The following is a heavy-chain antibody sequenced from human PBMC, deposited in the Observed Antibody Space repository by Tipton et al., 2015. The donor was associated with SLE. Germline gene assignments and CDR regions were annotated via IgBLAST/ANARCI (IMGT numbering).Heavy chain of an antibody. J-gene: IGHJ6*03. Sequence: TLSLTCAVSGGSFNGYSWSWVRQSPGKGLEWIGEISHSRTTNYNPSLKSRVSMPLDTSTNHFSLRLSSVTAADTAVYYCARGVAGYFYYCYLDVWGKGTTVTIPS. V-gene: IGHV4-34*01. CDR1: GGSFNGYS. CDR2: ISHSRTT. CDR3: ARGVAGYFYYCYLDV.